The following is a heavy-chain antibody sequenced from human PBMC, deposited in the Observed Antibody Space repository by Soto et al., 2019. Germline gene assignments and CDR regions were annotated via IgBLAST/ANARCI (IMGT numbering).Heavy chain of an antibody. D-gene: IGHD3-9*01. CDR3: ARDSYYDILTGFDY. V-gene: IGHV3-7*01. J-gene: IGHJ4*02. Sequence: GGSLRVSWAASGCTFSSYWMSWVRQAPGKGLEWVANIKQDGSEKYYVDSVKGRFTISRDNAKNSLYLQMNSLRAEDTAVYYCARDSYYDILTGFDYWGQGTLVTVSS. CDR1: GCTFSSYW. CDR2: IKQDGSEK.